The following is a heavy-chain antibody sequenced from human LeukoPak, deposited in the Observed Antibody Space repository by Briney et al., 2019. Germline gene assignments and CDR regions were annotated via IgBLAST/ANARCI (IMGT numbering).Heavy chain of an antibody. D-gene: IGHD3-10*01. Sequence: SETLSLTCAVYGGSFSGYYWSWLRQPPGKGLEWLGEINHSGSTNYNPSLKSRVTISVDTSKNQFSLKLSSVTAADTAVYYCGRRPKANSRITMVRGVRRGAFDTWGQGTMVTVSS. CDR1: GGSFSGYY. CDR2: INHSGST. CDR3: GRRPKANSRITMVRGVRRGAFDT. J-gene: IGHJ3*02. V-gene: IGHV4-34*01.